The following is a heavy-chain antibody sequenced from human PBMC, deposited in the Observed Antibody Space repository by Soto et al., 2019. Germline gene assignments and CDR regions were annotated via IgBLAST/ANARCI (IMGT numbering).Heavy chain of an antibody. CDR3: ARWTSRGWYSFDY. J-gene: IGHJ4*02. CDR2: ISSSSSTI. V-gene: IGHV3-48*02. D-gene: IGHD6-19*01. CDR1: GFTFRSYS. Sequence: EVQLVESGGGLVQPGGSLRLSCAASGFTFRSYSMNWVRQAPGKGLEWVSYISSSSSTIYYADSVKGRFTISRDNAKNSMYLQMNRLRDEDTAVYYCARWTSRGWYSFDYWGQGTLVTVSS.